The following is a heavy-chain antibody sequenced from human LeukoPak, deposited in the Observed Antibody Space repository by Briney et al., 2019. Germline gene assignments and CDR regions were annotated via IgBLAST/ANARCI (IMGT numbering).Heavy chain of an antibody. CDR3: ASSNTAMVPTLDY. CDR2: INHSGST. V-gene: IGHV4-34*01. J-gene: IGHJ4*02. Sequence: PSETLSLTCAVYGGSFSGYYWSWIRQPPGKGLEWIGEINHSGSTNYNPSLKSRVTISVDTSKNQFSLKLSSVTAADTAVYYCASSNTAMVPTLDYWGQGTLVTVSS. D-gene: IGHD5-18*01. CDR1: GGSFSGYY.